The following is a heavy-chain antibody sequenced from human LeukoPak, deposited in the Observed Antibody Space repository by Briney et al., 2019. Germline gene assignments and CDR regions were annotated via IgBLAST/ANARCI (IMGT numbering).Heavy chain of an antibody. CDR2: ISSSSSYI. CDR3: ARVGRAVIDAFDY. D-gene: IGHD3-16*02. V-gene: IGHV3-21*01. J-gene: IGHJ4*02. CDR1: GFTFSSYS. Sequence: GGSLRLSCAASGFTFSSYSMNWVRQAPGKGLEWVSSISSSSSYIYYADSVKGRFTISRDNAKNSLYLQMNSLRAEDTAVYYCARVGRAVIDAFDYWGQGTLVTVSS.